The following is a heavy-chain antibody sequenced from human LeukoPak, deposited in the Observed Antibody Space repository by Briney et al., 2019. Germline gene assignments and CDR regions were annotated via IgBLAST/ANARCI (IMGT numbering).Heavy chain of an antibody. CDR3: ARGQGGHGDYTF. CDR1: GGSISGYY. Sequence: SETLSLTCTVSGGSISGYYWSWIRQPAGKGLEWIGRIFSSGNTNYNPSLRSRVTVSVDTSQNQFSLKLSSVTAADTAIYYCARGQGGHGDYTFGGRGTLVTVSS. D-gene: IGHD4-17*01. CDR2: IFSSGNT. J-gene: IGHJ4*02. V-gene: IGHV4-4*07.